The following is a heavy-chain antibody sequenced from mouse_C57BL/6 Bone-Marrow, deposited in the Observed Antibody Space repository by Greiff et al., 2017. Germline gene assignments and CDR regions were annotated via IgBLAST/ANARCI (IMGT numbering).Heavy chain of an antibody. J-gene: IGHJ1*03. V-gene: IGHV1-9*01. CDR3: ANLSYDGYYGLDWYFDV. D-gene: IGHD2-3*01. Sequence: VQLQQSGAELMKPGASVKLSCKATGYTFTGYWIEWVKQRPGHGLEWIGEILPGSGSTNYNEKFKGKATFTADTSSNTAYMQLSSLTTEDSAIYYWANLSYDGYYGLDWYFDVWGTGTTVTVSS. CDR1: GYTFTGYW. CDR2: ILPGSGST.